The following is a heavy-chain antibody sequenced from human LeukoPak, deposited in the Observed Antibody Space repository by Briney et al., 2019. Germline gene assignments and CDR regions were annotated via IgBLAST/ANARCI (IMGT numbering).Heavy chain of an antibody. CDR3: ASLCSSTSCYLDY. CDR1: GGTFSSYA. D-gene: IGHD2-2*01. CDR2: IIPIFGTA. V-gene: IGHV1-69*13. Sequence: SVEVSCKASGGTFSSYAISWVRQAPGQGLEWMGGIIPIFGTANYAQKFQGRVTITADEFTSTAYMELSSLRSEDTAVYYCASLCSSTSCYLDYWGQGTLVTVSS. J-gene: IGHJ4*02.